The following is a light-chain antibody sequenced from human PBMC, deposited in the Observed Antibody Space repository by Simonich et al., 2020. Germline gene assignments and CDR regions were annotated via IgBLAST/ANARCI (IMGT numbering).Light chain of an antibody. Sequence: QSARTQPASVSGSPGQSLPIPCTGTSSDVGGYNYVSWYQQHPGKAPKLMIYDVSNRPSGVSNRFSGSKSGNTASLTISGLQAEDEADYYCSSYTSSSTLVVFGGGTKLTVL. V-gene: IGLV2-14*03. J-gene: IGLJ2*01. CDR3: SSYTSSSTLVV. CDR2: DVS. CDR1: SSDVGGYNY.